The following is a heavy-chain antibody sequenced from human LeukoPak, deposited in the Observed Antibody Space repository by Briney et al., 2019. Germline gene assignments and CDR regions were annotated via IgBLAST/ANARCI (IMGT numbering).Heavy chain of an antibody. CDR3: ARLHRGDDAFDI. J-gene: IGHJ3*02. V-gene: IGHV4-39*01. CDR1: GGSISSSSYY. D-gene: IGHD3-10*01. Sequence: PSETLSLTCTVSGGSISSSSYYWGWIRQPPGKGLEWIGSIYYSGSTYYNSSLKSRVTMSVDTSKNQFSLRLSSVTAADTAVYFCARLHRGDDAFDIWGQGTMVTVSS. CDR2: IYYSGST.